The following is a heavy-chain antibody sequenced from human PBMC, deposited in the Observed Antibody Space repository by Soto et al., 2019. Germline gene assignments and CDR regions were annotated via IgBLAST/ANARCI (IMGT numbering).Heavy chain of an antibody. J-gene: IGHJ6*02. CDR3: ARDLSSWNYYCYGMDV. Sequence: QVQLVESGGGVVQPGRSLRLSCAASGFTFSSYAMHWVRQAPGKGLEWVAVISYDGSNKYYADSVKGRFTISRDNSKNTLYLQMNSLRAEDTAVYYCARDLSSWNYYCYGMDVWGQGTTVTVSS. D-gene: IGHD5-12*01. CDR1: GFTFSSYA. V-gene: IGHV3-30-3*01. CDR2: ISYDGSNK.